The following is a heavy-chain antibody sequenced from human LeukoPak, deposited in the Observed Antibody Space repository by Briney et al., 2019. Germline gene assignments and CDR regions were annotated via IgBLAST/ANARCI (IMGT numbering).Heavy chain of an antibody. CDR1: GFTSRSDA. CDR2: ISSVGHET. Sequence: PLRTLRPSRATSGFTSRSDAMSWGRQTPETGLEWGSSISSVGHETYAADSAKGRFTVSRDNSKNPLYLQMNSLRVEDTAIYYCARGEGQDLVRFGAFWGQGTQVTVSP. V-gene: IGHV3-23*01. D-gene: IGHD6-13*01. CDR3: ARGEGQDLVRFGAF. J-gene: IGHJ4*02.